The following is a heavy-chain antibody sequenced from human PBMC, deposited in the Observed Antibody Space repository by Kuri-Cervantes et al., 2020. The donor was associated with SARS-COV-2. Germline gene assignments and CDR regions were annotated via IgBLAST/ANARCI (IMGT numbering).Heavy chain of an antibody. J-gene: IGHJ4*02. V-gene: IGHV3-23*01. CDR1: GFTFNSYA. Sequence: GESLKISCAASGFTFNSYAMHWVRQAPGKGLEWVSAISGSGGSTYYADSVKGRFTISRDNSKNTLYLQMNSLRAEDTAVYYCAKGPGSGWYYFDYWGQGTLVTVSS. D-gene: IGHD6-19*01. CDR2: ISGSGGST. CDR3: AKGPGSGWYYFDY.